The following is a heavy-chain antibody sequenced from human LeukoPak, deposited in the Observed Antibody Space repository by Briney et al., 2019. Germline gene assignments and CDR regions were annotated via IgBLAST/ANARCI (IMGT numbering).Heavy chain of an antibody. Sequence: SETLSLTCTVYGGSISSGSSYWSWIRQPAGKGLEWIGYIYYSGSTNYNPSLKSRGTISVDTSKNQFSLKLSPVTAADTAVVYCARVASDILAGYQEGAFDIWGQGTMVTVSS. CDR1: GGSISSGSSY. J-gene: IGHJ3*02. CDR2: IYYSGST. CDR3: ARVASDILAGYQEGAFDI. D-gene: IGHD3-9*01. V-gene: IGHV4-61*10.